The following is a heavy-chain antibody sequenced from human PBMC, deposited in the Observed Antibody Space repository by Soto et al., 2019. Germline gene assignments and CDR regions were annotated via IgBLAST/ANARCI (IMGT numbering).Heavy chain of an antibody. V-gene: IGHV4-34*01. Sequence: QVQLQQWGAGLLKPSETLSLTCAVYGGSFSGYYWSWIRQPPGKGLEWIGEINHSGSTNYNPSLKXXVXIXXDTSKHQFSLKLSSVTAADPAGYYCARAQGGYFDYRGQGTLVTVSS. CDR3: ARAQGGYFDY. CDR2: INHSGST. D-gene: IGHD3-16*01. CDR1: GGSFSGYY. J-gene: IGHJ4*02.